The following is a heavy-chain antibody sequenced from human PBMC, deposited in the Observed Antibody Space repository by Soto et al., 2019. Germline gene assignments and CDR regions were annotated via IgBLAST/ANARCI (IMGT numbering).Heavy chain of an antibody. D-gene: IGHD6-13*01. CDR2: IVVGSGNT. CDR1: GFTFTSSA. V-gene: IGHV1-58*01. J-gene: IGHJ4*02. CDR3: AALLAAAGTDYFDY. Sequence: SVKVSCKASGFTFTSSAVQWVRQARGQRLEWIGWIVVGSGNTNYAQKFQERVTITRDMSTSTAYMELSSLRSEDTAVYYCAALLAAAGTDYFDYWGQGTLVTVSS.